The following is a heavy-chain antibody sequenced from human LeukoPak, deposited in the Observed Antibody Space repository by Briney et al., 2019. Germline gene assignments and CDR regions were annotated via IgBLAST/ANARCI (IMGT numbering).Heavy chain of an antibody. CDR1: GYTFTSYD. CDR2: MNPNSGNT. D-gene: IGHD1-26*01. Sequence: GASVKVPCKASGYTFTSYDINWVRQATGQGLEWMGWMNPNSGNTGYAQKFQGRVTITRNTSISTAYMELSSLRSEDTAVYYCARAGVGPYYYYYMDVWGKGTTVTVSS. CDR3: ARAGVGPYYYYYMDV. V-gene: IGHV1-8*03. J-gene: IGHJ6*03.